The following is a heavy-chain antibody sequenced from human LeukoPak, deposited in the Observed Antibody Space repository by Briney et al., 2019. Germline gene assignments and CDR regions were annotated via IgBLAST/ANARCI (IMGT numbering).Heavy chain of an antibody. CDR3: TRDQRYCSGGSCSYANWFDP. D-gene: IGHD2-15*01. CDR2: IRSKAYGGTT. V-gene: IGHV3-49*04. CDR1: GFTFGDYA. J-gene: IGHJ5*02. Sequence: SLRLSCTASGFTFGDYAMSWVRQAPGKGLEWVGFIRSKAYGGTTEYAASVKGRFTISRDDSKSIAYLQMNSLKTEDTAVYYCTRDQRYCSGGSCSYANWFDPWGQGTLVTVSS.